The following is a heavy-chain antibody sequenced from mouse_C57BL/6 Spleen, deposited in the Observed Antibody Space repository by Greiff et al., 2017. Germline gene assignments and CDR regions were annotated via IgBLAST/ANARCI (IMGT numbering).Heavy chain of an antibody. CDR2: IRSKSNNYAT. J-gene: IGHJ1*03. CDR3: VRHPLYSNYGYFDV. Sequence: EVQLVESGGGLVQPKGSLKLSCAASGFSFNTYAMNWVRQAPGKGLEWVARIRSKSNNYATYYADSVKDRFTISRDDSESMLYLQMNNLKTEDTAMYYCVRHPLYSNYGYFDVWGTGTMVTVSS. D-gene: IGHD2-5*01. CDR1: GFSFNTYA. V-gene: IGHV10-1*01.